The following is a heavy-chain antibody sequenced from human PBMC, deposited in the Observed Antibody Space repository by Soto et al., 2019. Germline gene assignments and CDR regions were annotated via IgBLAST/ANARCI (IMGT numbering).Heavy chain of an antibody. J-gene: IGHJ4*02. CDR1: GFIFSNYW. V-gene: IGHV3-7*01. CDR3: VRDWGPDCSGGSCF. D-gene: IGHD2-15*01. CDR2: VKHDGSEK. Sequence: EVQLVESGGGLVQPGGSLRLSCAVSGFIFSNYWMGWVRQAPGKGLEWVANVKHDGSEKYYVDSVKGRFTISRDNAKNSVYLQMNSLRAEDTAVYYCVRDWGPDCSGGSCFWGQGTLVTVSS.